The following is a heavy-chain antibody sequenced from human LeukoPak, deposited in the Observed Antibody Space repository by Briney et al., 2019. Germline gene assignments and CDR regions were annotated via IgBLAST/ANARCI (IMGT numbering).Heavy chain of an antibody. CDR1: GFTFSSYA. CDR3: ASRIATAGSVDY. Sequence: GGSLRLSCAASGFTFSSYAMHWVRQAPGKGLEWVAVISYDGSNKYYADSVKGRFTISRDNSKNTLHLQMNTLRAEDTAVYYCASRIATAGSVDYWGQGTLVPVSS. D-gene: IGHD6-13*01. J-gene: IGHJ4*02. V-gene: IGHV3-30*14. CDR2: ISYDGSNK.